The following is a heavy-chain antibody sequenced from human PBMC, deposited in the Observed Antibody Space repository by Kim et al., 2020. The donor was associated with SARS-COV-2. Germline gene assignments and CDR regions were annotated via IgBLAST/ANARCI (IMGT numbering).Heavy chain of an antibody. CDR1: GYTFISYY. J-gene: IGHJ4*02. V-gene: IGHV1-46*01. D-gene: IGHD3-10*01. Sequence: ASVKVSCKASGYTFISYYMHWVRQAPGQGLEWMGIINPSGGSTSHAQKFQGRVTMTRDTSTSTVYMELSSLRSEDTAVYYCARSAYGSGSYYSYYFDYWGQGTLVTVSS. CDR2: INPSGGST. CDR3: ARSAYGSGSYYSYYFDY.